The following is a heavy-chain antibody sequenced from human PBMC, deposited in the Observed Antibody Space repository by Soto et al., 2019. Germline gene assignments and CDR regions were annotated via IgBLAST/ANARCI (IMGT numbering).Heavy chain of an antibody. CDR2: IYYSGST. D-gene: IGHD6-6*01. Sequence: SETLSLTCTVSGGSISSGGYYWSWIRQHPGKGLEWIGYIYYSGSTYYNPSLKSRVTISVDTSKNQFSLKLSSVTAADTAVYYCARVKSPADPRYSSSLGYHYYYYYYMDVWGKGTTVTVSS. J-gene: IGHJ6*03. CDR1: GGSISSGGYY. CDR3: ARVKSPADPRYSSSLGYHYYYYYYMDV. V-gene: IGHV4-31*03.